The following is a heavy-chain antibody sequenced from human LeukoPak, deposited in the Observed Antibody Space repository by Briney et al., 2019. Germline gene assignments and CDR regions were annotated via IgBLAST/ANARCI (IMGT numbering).Heavy chain of an antibody. CDR2: IKQDGSEK. CDR3: AREPNMKWELPQIDY. CDR1: GFTFSSYW. Sequence: GGSLRLSCAASGFTFSSYWMSWVRQAPGKRLEWVANIKQDGSEKYYVDSVKGRFTISRDNAKNSLYLQMNSLRAEDTAVYYCAREPNMKWELPQIDYWAREPWSPSPQ. D-gene: IGHD1-26*01. V-gene: IGHV3-7*01. J-gene: IGHJ4*02.